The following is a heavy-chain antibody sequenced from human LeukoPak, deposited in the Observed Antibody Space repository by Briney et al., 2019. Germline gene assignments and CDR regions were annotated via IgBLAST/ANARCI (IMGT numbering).Heavy chain of an antibody. CDR3: AKDLNTRDDY. J-gene: IGHJ4*02. CDR2: ISGSGGST. Sequence: TGGSLRLSCAASGFTFSSYAMSWVRQAPGKGLEWVSAISGSGGSTYYADSVEGRFTISRDNAKNSLYLQMNSLRVEDTAVYYCAKDLNTRDDYWGQGTLVTVSS. V-gene: IGHV3-23*01. CDR1: GFTFSSYA.